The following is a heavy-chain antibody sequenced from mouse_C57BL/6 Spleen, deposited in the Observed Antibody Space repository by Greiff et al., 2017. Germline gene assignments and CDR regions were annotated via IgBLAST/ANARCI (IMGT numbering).Heavy chain of an antibody. CDR3: ASGAYYSNPWFAY. J-gene: IGHJ3*01. V-gene: IGHV14-3*01. D-gene: IGHD2-5*01. Sequence: VQLQQSVAELVRPGASVKLSCTASGFNIKNTYMHWVKQRPEQGLEWIGRIDPANGNTKYAPKFQGKATITADTSSNTAYLQLSRLTSEDTAIYYCASGAYYSNPWFAYWGQGTLVTVSA. CDR1: GFNIKNTY. CDR2: IDPANGNT.